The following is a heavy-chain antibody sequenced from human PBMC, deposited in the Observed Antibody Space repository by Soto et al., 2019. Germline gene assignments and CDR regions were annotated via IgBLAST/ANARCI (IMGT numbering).Heavy chain of an antibody. CDR3: ARRPHYDFWSGQRGFDY. J-gene: IGHJ4*02. V-gene: IGHV4-39*01. D-gene: IGHD3-3*01. Sequence: NPSETLSLTCTVSGDSISTSNYYWGWIRQPPGKGLEWIGSVYYSGNTYYNASLKSRVTISVDRSKNQFSLKLSSVTAADTAIYYCARRPHYDFWSGQRGFDYWGQGTLVTVSS. CDR1: GDSISTSNYY. CDR2: VYYSGNT.